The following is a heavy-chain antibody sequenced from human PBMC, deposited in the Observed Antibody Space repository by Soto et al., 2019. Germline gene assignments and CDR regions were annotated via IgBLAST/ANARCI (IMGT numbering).Heavy chain of an antibody. Sequence: QVQLVESGGGVVQPGRSLRLSCAASGFAFSTYGMHCVRQAPGKGLEWVAVTTSDGARINYADSVKGRFTISRDNSRTTLYLQMNSLRIDDTAVYYCARKNPGREWELPDYWGQGTLVTVSS. J-gene: IGHJ4*02. D-gene: IGHD1-26*01. V-gene: IGHV3-30*03. CDR3: ARKNPGREWELPDY. CDR2: TTSDGARI. CDR1: GFAFSTYG.